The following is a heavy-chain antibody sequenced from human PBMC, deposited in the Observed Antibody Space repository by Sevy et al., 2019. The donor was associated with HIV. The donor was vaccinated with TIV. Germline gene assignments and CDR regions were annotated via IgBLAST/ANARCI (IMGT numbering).Heavy chain of an antibody. CDR2: IKSETGGGTT. V-gene: IGHV3-15*01. Sequence: GGSLRLSCAASRLSFSNAWMAWVRQAPGKGLEWVGRIKSETGGGTTYFAAFAKGKFTISRADPKNTLYLQMNSLKTEDTAVYYCAIDHRRDGMIVVPFEKWGLGTLVTVSS. CDR3: AIDHRRDGMIVVPFEK. J-gene: IGHJ4*02. CDR1: RLSFSNAW. D-gene: IGHD3-22*01.